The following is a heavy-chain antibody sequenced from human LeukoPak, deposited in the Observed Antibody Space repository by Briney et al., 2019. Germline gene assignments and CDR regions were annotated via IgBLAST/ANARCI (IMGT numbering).Heavy chain of an antibody. V-gene: IGHV3-33*08. D-gene: IGHD5-12*01. CDR3: VRGSGGNGYGYWGDN. CDR1: GFTFRSYG. Sequence: PGGSLRLSCAASGFTFRSYGMHWVRQAPGKGLEWVAVIWYHGNEIHYVDSVKGRFTISRDNFRNTLYLQMSSLRAEDSAVYYCVRGSGGNGYGYWGDNWGQGTLVTVSS. J-gene: IGHJ4*02. CDR2: IWYHGNEI.